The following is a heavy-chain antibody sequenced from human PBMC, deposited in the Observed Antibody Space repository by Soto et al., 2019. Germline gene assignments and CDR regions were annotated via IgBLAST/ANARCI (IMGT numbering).Heavy chain of an antibody. J-gene: IGHJ4*02. Sequence: QVQLVQSGAEVKKPGSSVKVSCKASGGTFSSYAISWVRQAPGQGLEWMGGIIPIFGTANYAQKFQGGVTIPAHEATSTAYMGRSRLSSEDTAVYYWARGGSSWYRQEFDYWGQGTLVTVSS. CDR1: GGTFSSYA. V-gene: IGHV1-69*12. CDR3: ARGGSSWYRQEFDY. CDR2: IIPIFGTA. D-gene: IGHD6-13*01.